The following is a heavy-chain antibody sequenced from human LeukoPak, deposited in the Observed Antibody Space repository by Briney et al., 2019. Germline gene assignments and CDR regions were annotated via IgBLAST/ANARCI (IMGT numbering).Heavy chain of an antibody. D-gene: IGHD6-6*01. CDR3: ARQVFDSSSSLLYYYYYMDV. V-gene: IGHV3-74*01. Sequence: PGGSLRLSCAASGFTFSSYWMHWVRQAPGKGLVWVSRINSDGIATSYADSVKGRFTISRDNAKNTLYLQMNSLRAEDTAVYYCARQVFDSSSSLLYYYYYMDVWGKGTTVTVSS. CDR2: INSDGIAT. CDR1: GFTFSSYW. J-gene: IGHJ6*03.